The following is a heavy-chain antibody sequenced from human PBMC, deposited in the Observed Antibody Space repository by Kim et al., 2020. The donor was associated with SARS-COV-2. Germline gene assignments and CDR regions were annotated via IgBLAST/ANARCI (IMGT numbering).Heavy chain of an antibody. J-gene: IGHJ6*02. Sequence: GESLKISCKGSGYSFTSYWIGWVRQMPGKGLEWMGIIYPGDSDTRYSPSFQGQVTISADKSISTAYLQWSSLKASDTAMYYCARQTGAAGTYYYGMDVWGQGTTVTVSS. CDR3: ARQTGAAGTYYYGMDV. D-gene: IGHD6-13*01. CDR2: IYPGDSDT. CDR1: GYSFTSYW. V-gene: IGHV5-51*01.